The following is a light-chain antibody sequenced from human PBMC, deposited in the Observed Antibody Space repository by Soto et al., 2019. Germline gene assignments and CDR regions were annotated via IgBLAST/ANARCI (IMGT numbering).Light chain of an antibody. J-gene: IGKJ1*01. V-gene: IGKV3-11*01. CDR2: DSS. Sequence: ETVLTQSPATLSLSPGERATLSCRASESVINYLAWYQQKPGQAPRLLIYDSSNRATGIPARFSGSGSGTEFTLTISSLQPDDFATYYCQQYNSYTFGQGTKVDIK. CDR3: QQYNSYT. CDR1: ESVINY.